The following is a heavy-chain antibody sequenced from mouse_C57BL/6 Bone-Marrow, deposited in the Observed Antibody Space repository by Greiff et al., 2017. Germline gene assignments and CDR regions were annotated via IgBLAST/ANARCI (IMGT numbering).Heavy chain of an antibody. V-gene: IGHV10-1*01. Sequence: EVKLMESGGGLVQPKGSLKLSCAASGFSFNTYAMNWVRQAPGKGLEWVARIRSKSNNYATYYADSVKDRFTISRDDSESMLYLQMNNLKTEDTAMYYCVRSGYYAMDYWGQGTSVTVSS. CDR1: GFSFNTYA. CDR3: VRSGYYAMDY. J-gene: IGHJ4*01. CDR2: IRSKSNNYAT.